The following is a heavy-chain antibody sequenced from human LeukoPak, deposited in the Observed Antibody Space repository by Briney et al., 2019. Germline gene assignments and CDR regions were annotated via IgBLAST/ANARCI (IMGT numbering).Heavy chain of an antibody. CDR2: TSYDGSNK. J-gene: IGHJ6*02. CDR1: GFSFSSYG. Sequence: GGSLRLSCAASGFSFSSYGMHWVRQAPGKGLEWVALTSYDGSNKYYGDSVKGRFTISRDNSKNTLYLQMNSLRAQDMAVYFCARVMVVVGAPFYYYGMDVWGQGTTVTVSS. D-gene: IGHD2-15*01. V-gene: IGHV3-30*03. CDR3: ARVMVVVGAPFYYYGMDV.